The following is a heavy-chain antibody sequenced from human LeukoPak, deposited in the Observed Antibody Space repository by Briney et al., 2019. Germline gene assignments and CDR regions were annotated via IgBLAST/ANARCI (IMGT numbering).Heavy chain of an antibody. CDR1: GFTFSSYA. Sequence: GGSLRLSCAASGFTFSSYAMHWVRQAPGKGLEWVAVISYDGSNKYYADPVKGRFTISRDNSKNTLYLQMNSLRAEDTAVYYCARGSGSYLDYWGQGTLVTVSS. V-gene: IGHV3-30*04. J-gene: IGHJ4*02. CDR3: ARGSGSYLDY. CDR2: ISYDGSNK. D-gene: IGHD1-26*01.